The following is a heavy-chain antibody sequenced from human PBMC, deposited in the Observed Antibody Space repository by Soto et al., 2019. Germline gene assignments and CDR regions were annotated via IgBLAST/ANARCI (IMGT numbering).Heavy chain of an antibody. CDR2: ISSSGSTI. D-gene: IGHD2-15*01. CDR1: GLPFSDYY. J-gene: IGHJ6*02. CDR3: ARVGEYCSGGSCYPVYYYYGMDV. V-gene: IGHV3-11*01. Sequence: PGGSLRLSCAASGLPFSDYYMSWIRQAPGKGLEWVSYISSSGSTIYYADSVKGRFTISRDNAKNSLYLQMNSLRAEDTAVYYCARVGEYCSGGSCYPVYYYYGMDVWGQGTTVTVSS.